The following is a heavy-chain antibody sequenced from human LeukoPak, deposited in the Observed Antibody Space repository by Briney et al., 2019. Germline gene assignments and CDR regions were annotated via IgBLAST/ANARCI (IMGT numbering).Heavy chain of an antibody. CDR2: ISGRGGTT. V-gene: IGHV3-23*01. J-gene: IGHJ4*02. Sequence: GGSLRLSCAASGFTFSSYAMSWVRQAPGKGREWVTGISGRGGTTNYADSVKGRFTDSRDNSKNTLYLQMNDLTAEGTAVYYCANRGNTVTTLDYWGQGTLVTVSS. D-gene: IGHD4-17*01. CDR3: ANRGNTVTTLDY. CDR1: GFTFSSYA.